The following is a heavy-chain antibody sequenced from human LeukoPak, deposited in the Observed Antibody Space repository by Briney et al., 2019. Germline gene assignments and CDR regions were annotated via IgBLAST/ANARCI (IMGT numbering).Heavy chain of an antibody. CDR2: INPNSGGT. D-gene: IGHD3-3*01. V-gene: IGHV1-2*02. CDR3: ARGLYDFWSGYYGPHQYYFDY. Sequence: ASVKVSCKASGYTFTGYYMHWVRQAPGQGLEWMGWINPNSGGTNYAQKFQGRVTMTRDTSISTAYMELSRLRSDDTAVYYCARGLYDFWSGYYGPHQYYFDYWGQGTLVTVSS. J-gene: IGHJ4*02. CDR1: GYTFTGYY.